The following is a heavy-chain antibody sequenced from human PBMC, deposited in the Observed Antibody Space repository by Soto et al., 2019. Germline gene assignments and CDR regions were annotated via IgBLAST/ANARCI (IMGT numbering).Heavy chain of an antibody. CDR1: GFTFDDYA. CDR2: LSWNGASI. CDR3: AKAESSGWYDAFDY. J-gene: IGHJ4*02. Sequence: EVQLVESGGGLVQPGRSLRLSCAASGFTFDDYAMHWVRQAPGKGLEWVSGLSWNGASIDYADSVKGRFTISRDKAKNSLYLQMNSLRPEDTALYYCAKAESSGWYDAFDYWGQGIVVIVSS. V-gene: IGHV3-9*01. D-gene: IGHD6-19*01.